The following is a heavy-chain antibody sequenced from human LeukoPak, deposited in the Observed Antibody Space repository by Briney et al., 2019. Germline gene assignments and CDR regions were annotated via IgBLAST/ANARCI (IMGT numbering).Heavy chain of an antibody. Sequence: SVKVSCKASGGTFISYAISWVRQAPGQGLEWMGRIIPIFGTANYAQKFQGRVTITTDESTSTAYMELSSLRSEDTAVYYCARGYCSGGSCYLDYWGQGTLVTVSS. V-gene: IGHV1-69*05. D-gene: IGHD2-15*01. J-gene: IGHJ4*02. CDR1: GGTFISYA. CDR2: IIPIFGTA. CDR3: ARGYCSGGSCYLDY.